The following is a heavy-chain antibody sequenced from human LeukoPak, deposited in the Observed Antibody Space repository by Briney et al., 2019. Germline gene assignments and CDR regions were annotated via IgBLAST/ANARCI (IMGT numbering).Heavy chain of an antibody. CDR3: ATSSIAVAGTEGSDY. V-gene: IGHV1-2*06. D-gene: IGHD6-19*01. CDR2: INPNSGGT. CDR1: GYTFTGYY. Sequence: ASVKVSCKASGYTFTGYYMHWVRLAPGQGLEWMGRINPNSGGTNYAQKFQGRVTMTRDTSISTAYMELSRLRSDDTAVYYCATSSIAVAGTEGSDYWGQGTLVTVSS. J-gene: IGHJ4*02.